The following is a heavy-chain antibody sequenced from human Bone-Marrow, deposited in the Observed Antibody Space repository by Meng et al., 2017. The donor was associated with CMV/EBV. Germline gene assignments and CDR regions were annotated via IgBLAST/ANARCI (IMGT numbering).Heavy chain of an antibody. CDR2: ISAYNGNT. Sequence: ASVKVSCKASGYTFTSYGISWVRQAPGQGLEWMGWISAYNGNTNYAQKLQGRVTMTTDTSTSTAYMELRSLRSDDTAVYYCARDQDIVVVPAAISHYYYYGMDVWAQGTTVTVSS. D-gene: IGHD2-2*02. CDR3: ARDQDIVVVPAAISHYYYYGMDV. V-gene: IGHV1-18*01. J-gene: IGHJ6*02. CDR1: GYTFTSYG.